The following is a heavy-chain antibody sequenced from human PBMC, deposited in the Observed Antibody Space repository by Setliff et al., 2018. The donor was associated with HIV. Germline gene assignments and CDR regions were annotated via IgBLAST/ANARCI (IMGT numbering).Heavy chain of an antibody. CDR1: GDSVSSASYY. CDR3: ASEAWTSYRSSSGYYYYYMDV. CDR2: IYYSGTT. D-gene: IGHD6-6*01. V-gene: IGHV4-61*01. Sequence: SETLSLTCTVSGDSVSSASYYWSWIRQPPGKGLEWIGYIYYSGTTKYNPSLKSRVTISVDTSKNQFSLKLSSVTAADTAVYYYASEAWTSYRSSSGYYYYYMDVWGKGTTVTV. J-gene: IGHJ6*03.